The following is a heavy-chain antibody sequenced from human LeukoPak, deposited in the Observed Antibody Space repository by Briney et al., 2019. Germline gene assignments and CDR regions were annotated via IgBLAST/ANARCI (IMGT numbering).Heavy chain of an antibody. J-gene: IGHJ4*02. Sequence: SETLSLTCTVSGGSISRSNNYWGWVRQPPGKGLEWIGSIHYSGTTYYNPSLRSRVTISVDTSKNQFSLKLSSVTAADTAVYYCARHEEEDGYNAKTIDYWGQGTLVTVSS. CDR1: GGSISRSNNY. D-gene: IGHD5-24*01. CDR3: ARHEEEDGYNAKTIDY. CDR2: IHYSGTT. V-gene: IGHV4-39*01.